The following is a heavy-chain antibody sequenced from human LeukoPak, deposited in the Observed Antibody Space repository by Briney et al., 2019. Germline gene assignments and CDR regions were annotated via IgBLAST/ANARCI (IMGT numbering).Heavy chain of an antibody. J-gene: IGHJ5*02. CDR2: ISGGSGTP. D-gene: IGHD1-26*01. CDR1: GFTFSSYA. CDR3: AKGGLGATPRFDP. Sequence: GGFLRLSCAATGFTFSSYAMSWVRQAPGKGLEWVSTISGGSGTPYYADSVKGRFTISRDISKTTLYLQMNSLRVEDTAVYYCAKGGLGATPRFDPWGQGTLVTVSS. V-gene: IGHV3-23*01.